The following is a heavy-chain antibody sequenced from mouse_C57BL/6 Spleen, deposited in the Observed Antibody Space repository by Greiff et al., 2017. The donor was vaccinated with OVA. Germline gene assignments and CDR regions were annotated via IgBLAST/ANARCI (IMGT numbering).Heavy chain of an antibody. J-gene: IGHJ3*01. CDR2: IDPSDSET. Sequence: QVQLQQPGAELVRPGSSVKLSCKASGYTFTSYWMHWVKQRPIQGLEWIGNIDPSDSETHYNQKFKDKATLTVDKSSSTAYRQLSSLTSEYSAVDYWAREGYGNYVGWFAYWGQGTLVTVSA. V-gene: IGHV1-52*01. CDR1: GYTFTSYW. CDR3: AREGYGNYVGWFAY. D-gene: IGHD2-1*01.